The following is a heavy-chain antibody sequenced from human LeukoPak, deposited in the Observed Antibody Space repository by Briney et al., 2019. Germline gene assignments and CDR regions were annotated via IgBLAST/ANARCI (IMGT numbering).Heavy chain of an antibody. CDR1: GFTFSNFN. J-gene: IGHJ4*02. CDR2: ISSYSSTI. D-gene: IGHD2-2*01. Sequence: GGSLRLSCAASGFTFSNFNMNWVRRAPGKGVEWVSYISSYSSTISYADSVKGRFTISRDNAKNSLYLQMDSLRDEDTAVYYCARDSPSSDYWGRGTLVTVSS. CDR3: ARDSPSSDY. V-gene: IGHV3-48*02.